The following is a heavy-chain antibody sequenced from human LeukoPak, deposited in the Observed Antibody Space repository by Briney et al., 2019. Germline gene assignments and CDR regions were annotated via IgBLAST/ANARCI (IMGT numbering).Heavy chain of an antibody. CDR3: ARGGFDY. V-gene: IGHV1-2*02. J-gene: IGHJ4*02. Sequence: GASVKISCKASGYTFTGYYLHWVRQAPGQGLEWMVWISPNSDDTNYAQKFRGRVNMTRDTSISTAYMELSRLRSDDTAIYYCARGGFDYWGQGTLVTVSS. CDR2: ISPNSDDT. CDR1: GYTFTGYY.